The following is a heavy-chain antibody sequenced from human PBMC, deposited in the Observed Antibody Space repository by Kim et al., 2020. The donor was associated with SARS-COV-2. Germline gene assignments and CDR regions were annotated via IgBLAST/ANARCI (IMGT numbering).Heavy chain of an antibody. D-gene: IGHD2-21*02. CDR3: AREAYCGGDCYYYFDY. Sequence: SETLSLTCAVSGGSISSSNWWSWVRQPPGKGLEWIGEIYHSGSTNYNPSLKSRVTISVDKSKNQFSLKLSSVTAADTAVYYCAREAYCGGDCYYYFDYWGQGTLVTVSS. J-gene: IGHJ4*02. CDR1: GGSISSSNW. CDR2: IYHSGST. V-gene: IGHV4-4*02.